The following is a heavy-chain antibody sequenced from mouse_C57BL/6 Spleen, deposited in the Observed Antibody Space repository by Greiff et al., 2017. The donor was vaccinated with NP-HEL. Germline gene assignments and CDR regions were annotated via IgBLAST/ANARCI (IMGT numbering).Heavy chain of an antibody. V-gene: IGHV5-6*02. D-gene: IGHD1-1*01. CDR2: ISSGGSYT. CDR1: GFTFSSYG. CDR3: ARDGGYSAMDY. J-gene: IGHJ4*01. Sequence: DVKLVESGGDLVKPGGSLKLSCAASGFTFSSYGMSWVRQTPDKRLEWVATISSGGSYTYYPDSVKGRFTISRDNAKNTLYLQMSSLKSEDTAMYYCARDGGYSAMDYWGQGTSVTVSS.